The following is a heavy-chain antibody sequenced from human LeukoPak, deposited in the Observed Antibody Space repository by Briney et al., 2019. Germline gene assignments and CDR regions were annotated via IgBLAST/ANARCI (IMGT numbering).Heavy chain of an antibody. CDR2: VNHRETA. CDR3: ARPLSWGPHSNAFDY. CDR1: GDSFSGYY. J-gene: IGHJ4*02. D-gene: IGHD2/OR15-2a*01. V-gene: IGHV4-34*01. Sequence: PSETLSLTCAVYGDSFSGYYWSWIRQSPGRGLEGVGKVNHRETADYNPSLTSRVTISIDTSNNQFSLKVTSMNAADTAVYYCARPLSWGPHSNAFDYWGQGIPVTVSS.